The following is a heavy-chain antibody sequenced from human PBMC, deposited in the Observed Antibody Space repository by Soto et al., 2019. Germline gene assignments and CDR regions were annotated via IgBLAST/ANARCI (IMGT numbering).Heavy chain of an antibody. CDR1: GLSVRNNY. Sequence: VQVEESGGGLIQPGGSLRLSCTASGLSVRNNYMSWVRQAPGMGLEWVSVIYNDGTTYYADSVKGRFTLSRDTSKNTLSLQMDSLRAEDTAVYYCVRPLPSGRNYGMDVWGQGTTVTVSS. CDR3: VRPLPSGRNYGMDV. CDR2: IYNDGTT. D-gene: IGHD3-10*01. V-gene: IGHV3-53*01. J-gene: IGHJ6*02.